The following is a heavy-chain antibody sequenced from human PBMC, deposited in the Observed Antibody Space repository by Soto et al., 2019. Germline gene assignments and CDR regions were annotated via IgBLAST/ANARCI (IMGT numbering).Heavy chain of an antibody. V-gene: IGHV3-48*01. CDR3: ARDRWGYDYEAFDI. CDR2: ISSSSSTI. CDR1: GFTFSSYS. Sequence: GGSLRLSCAASGFTFSSYSMNWVRQAPGKGLEWVSYISSSSSTIYYADSVKGRFTISRDNAKNSLYLQMNSLRAEDTAVYYCARDRWGYDYEAFDIWGQGTMVTVSS. D-gene: IGHD3-22*01. J-gene: IGHJ3*02.